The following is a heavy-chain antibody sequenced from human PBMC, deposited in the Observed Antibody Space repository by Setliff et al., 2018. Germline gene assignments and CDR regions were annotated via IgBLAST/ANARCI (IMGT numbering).Heavy chain of an antibody. J-gene: IGHJ4*02. CDR3: VRSLVGATYSVYFDY. D-gene: IGHD1-26*01. CDR1: GYSFSNFW. V-gene: IGHV5-51*01. Sequence: GESLKISCKGSGYSFSNFWIGWVRQMPGKGLEWMGIIYPGDSHTRYSPSFQGQVTMSADKSINTAYLQWSNLKASDTAIYYCVRSLVGATYSVYFDYWGQGALVTV. CDR2: IYPGDSHT.